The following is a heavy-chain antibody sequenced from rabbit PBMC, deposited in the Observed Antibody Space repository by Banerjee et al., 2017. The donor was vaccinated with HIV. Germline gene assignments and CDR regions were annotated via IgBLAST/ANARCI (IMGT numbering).Heavy chain of an antibody. V-gene: IGHV1S40*01. CDR3: ARDLGGVIGWNFSL. CDR2: IDTSSGNT. CDR1: GFSFSSSYY. Sequence: QSLEESGGDLVKPGASLTLTCTASGFSFSSSYYMWWVRQAPGKGLEWIACIDTSSGNTVYASWAKGRFTISKTSSTTVTLQMTSLTAADTATYFCARDLGGVIGWNFSLWGQGTLVTV. D-gene: IGHD1-1*01. J-gene: IGHJ4*01.